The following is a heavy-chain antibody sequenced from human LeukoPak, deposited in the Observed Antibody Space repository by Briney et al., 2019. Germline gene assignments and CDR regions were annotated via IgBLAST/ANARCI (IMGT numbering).Heavy chain of an antibody. CDR3: TRSPDSSGRYY. J-gene: IGHJ4*02. V-gene: IGHV3-49*03. CDR1: GFTFGDYA. Sequence: PGGSLRLSCTASGFTFGDYAMSWFRQAPGKGLERVGFIRSKAYGGTTEYAASVKGRFTISRDDSKSIAYLQMNSLKTEDTAVYYCTRSPDSSGRYYWGQGTLVTVSS. D-gene: IGHD6-19*01. CDR2: IRSKAYGGTT.